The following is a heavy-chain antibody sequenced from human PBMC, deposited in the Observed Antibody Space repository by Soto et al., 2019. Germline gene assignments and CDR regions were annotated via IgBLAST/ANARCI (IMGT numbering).Heavy chain of an antibody. Sequence: PGGSLRLSCVASGFMFTRSTMNWVRQAPGKGLEWVSSITSASDYIFYADSVKGRSTISRDNAKNSLYLQMNSLRAEDTAVYYCARVGTGSSTPLDIWGQGTMVTVSS. CDR3: ARVGTGSSTPLDI. CDR2: ITSASDYI. J-gene: IGHJ3*02. V-gene: IGHV3-21*01. CDR1: GFMFTRST. D-gene: IGHD3-9*01.